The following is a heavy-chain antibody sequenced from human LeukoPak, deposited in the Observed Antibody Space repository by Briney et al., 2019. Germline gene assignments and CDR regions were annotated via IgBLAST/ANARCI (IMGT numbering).Heavy chain of an antibody. D-gene: IGHD1-26*01. V-gene: IGHV4-59*08. CDR2: IYSSGIT. CDR3: ARQGSGTYLV. J-gene: IGHJ4*02. Sequence: SETLCLTCTASGVSISDYYWSWIRQPPGKGLEWVGYIYSSGITPYNPSLNSRVTISVDTSKNQFSLRLSSVTAADTAVYYCARQGSGTYLVWGQGTLVTVSS. CDR1: GVSISDYY.